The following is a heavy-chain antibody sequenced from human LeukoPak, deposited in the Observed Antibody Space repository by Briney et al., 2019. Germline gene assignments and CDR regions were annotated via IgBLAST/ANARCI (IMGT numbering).Heavy chain of an antibody. D-gene: IGHD2-2*01. J-gene: IGHJ6*04. CDR2: FDPEDGET. CDR1: GYTLTELS. CDR3: ATVGGYCSSTSCSIAPGYYYYYGLDV. V-gene: IGHV1-24*01. Sequence: ASVKVSCKVSGYTLTELSMHWVRQAPGEGLEWMGGFDPEDGETIYAQKFQGRVTMTEDTSTDTAYMELSSLRSEDTAVYYCATVGGYCSSTSCSIAPGYYYYYGLDVWGKGTTVTVSS.